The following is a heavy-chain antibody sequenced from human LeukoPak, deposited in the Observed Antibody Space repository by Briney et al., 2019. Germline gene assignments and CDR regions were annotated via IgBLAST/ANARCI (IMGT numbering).Heavy chain of an antibody. CDR2: ISGSGGST. J-gene: IGHJ4*02. CDR1: GFTFSNYA. CDR3: ARGYSGYDYFDY. V-gene: IGHV3-23*01. D-gene: IGHD5-12*01. Sequence: GGSLRLSCAASGFTFSNYAMNWVRQAPGKGLEWVSAISGSGGSTYYADSVKGRFTISRDNSKNTLYLQMNSLRAEDTAVYYCARGYSGYDYFDYWGQGTLVTVSS.